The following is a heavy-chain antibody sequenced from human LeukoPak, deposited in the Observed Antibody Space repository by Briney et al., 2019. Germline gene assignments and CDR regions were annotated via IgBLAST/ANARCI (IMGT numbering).Heavy chain of an antibody. CDR1: GFTFDDYA. Sequence: GGSLRLSCSASGFTFDDYAMHWVRQAPGKGLEWVSLISGDGGSTYYADSVKGRFTISRDNSKNSLYLQMNSLTTEGTALYYCAKDRGGYSYAADYWGQGTLVTVSS. D-gene: IGHD5-18*01. J-gene: IGHJ4*02. CDR3: AKDRGGYSYAADY. CDR2: ISGDGGST. V-gene: IGHV3-43*02.